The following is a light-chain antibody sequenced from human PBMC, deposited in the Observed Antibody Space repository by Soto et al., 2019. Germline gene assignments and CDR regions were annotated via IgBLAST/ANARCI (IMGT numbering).Light chain of an antibody. Sequence: DIHMTQAPSSLSASLEDIVIMTFRASQSTSNHLNWYQQKPGKAPKLLIFAASSLQSGVPSRFSGSGSGTDFTLTISSLQPEDFATYYCQQSYRTPITFGQGTRLEIK. CDR3: QQSYRTPIT. V-gene: IGKV1-39*01. CDR1: QSTSNH. CDR2: AAS. J-gene: IGKJ5*01.